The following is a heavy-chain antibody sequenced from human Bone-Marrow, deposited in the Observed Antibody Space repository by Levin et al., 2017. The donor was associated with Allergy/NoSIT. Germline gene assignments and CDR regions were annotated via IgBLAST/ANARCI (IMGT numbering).Heavy chain of an antibody. CDR2: ISYDGSNK. CDR3: AREGITMGITMIVVVIPFDY. CDR1: GFTFSSYA. V-gene: IGHV3-30*04. J-gene: IGHJ4*02. Sequence: GESLKISCAASGFTFSSYAMHWVRQAPGKGLEWVAVISYDGSNKYYADSVKGRFTISRDNSKNTLYLQMNSLRAEDTAVYYCAREGITMGITMIVVVIPFDYWGQGTLVTVSS. D-gene: IGHD3-22*01.